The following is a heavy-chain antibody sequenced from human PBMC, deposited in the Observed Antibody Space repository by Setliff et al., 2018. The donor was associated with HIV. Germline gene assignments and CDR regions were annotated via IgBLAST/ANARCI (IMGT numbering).Heavy chain of an antibody. CDR3: ATHTLNNAFDI. V-gene: IGHV5-51*01. CDR1: GYSFMSYW. Sequence: GESLKISCKASGYSFMSYWIGWVRQMPGKGLGWMGIIYPGNSDTKYSPSFQGQVTISADKSITTAYLQWSSLKASDTAMYFCATHTLNNAFDIWGLGTMVTVSS. CDR2: IYPGNSDT. J-gene: IGHJ3*02.